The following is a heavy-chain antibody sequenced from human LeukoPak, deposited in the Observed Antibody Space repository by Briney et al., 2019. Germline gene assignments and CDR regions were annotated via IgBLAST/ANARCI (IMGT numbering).Heavy chain of an antibody. CDR3: ARGLVTSDFWTPIAFDI. J-gene: IGHJ3*02. CDR1: GFTFSSYA. CDR2: IRRGGKTI. D-gene: IGHD3-3*01. Sequence: PGGSLRLSCAASGFTFSSYAMSWVRQTPEKGREWVSYIRRGGKTIYYADSVTGRFTISRDNTRNSLFLQMDRLRAEDTAVYYCARGLVTSDFWTPIAFDIWGQGTVVTVSS. V-gene: IGHV3-48*01.